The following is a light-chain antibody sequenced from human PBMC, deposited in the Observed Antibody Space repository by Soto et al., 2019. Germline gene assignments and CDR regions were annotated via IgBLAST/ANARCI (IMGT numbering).Light chain of an antibody. CDR1: QSVSIN. Sequence: EIVMTQSPGTLSVSPGERATLSCRASQSVSINLAWYQQKPGQAPRLLIYDASTRATGIPARFSGSGSGTEFTITISSLRSKDFAVYYCQQYNNWHPLTFGGGTKVEIQ. V-gene: IGKV3D-15*01. CDR2: DAS. CDR3: QQYNNWHPLT. J-gene: IGKJ4*01.